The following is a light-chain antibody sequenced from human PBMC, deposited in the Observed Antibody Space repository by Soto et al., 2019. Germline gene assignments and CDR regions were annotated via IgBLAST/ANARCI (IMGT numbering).Light chain of an antibody. CDR1: QTISSW. J-gene: IGKJ1*01. CDR3: QQYSSYLQT. CDR2: KAS. V-gene: IGKV1-5*03. Sequence: IPMTHSPTPQSPSLGDRVTITCRASQTISSWLAWYQQKPGKAPKLLIYKASTLKSGVPSRFSGSGFGTDFTLTISGLQSEDFTTYYCQQYSSYLQTFCQGTNVDIK.